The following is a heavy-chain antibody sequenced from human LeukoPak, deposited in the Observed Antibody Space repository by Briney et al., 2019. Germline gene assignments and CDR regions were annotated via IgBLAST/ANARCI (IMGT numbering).Heavy chain of an antibody. V-gene: IGHV4-39*01. D-gene: IGHD4-17*01. J-gene: IGHJ6*02. CDR3: AMTVSRNYGMDV. Sequence: PSETLSLTCTVSGGSISSSSYYWGWIRQPPGKGLEWIGSIYYSGSTYYNPSLRSRVTISVDTSKNQVSLKLSSVTAADTAVYYCAMTVSRNYGMDVWGQGTTVTVSS. CDR1: GGSISSSSYY. CDR2: IYYSGST.